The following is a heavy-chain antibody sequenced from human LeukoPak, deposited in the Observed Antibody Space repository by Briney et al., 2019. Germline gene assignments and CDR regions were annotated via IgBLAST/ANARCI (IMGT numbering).Heavy chain of an antibody. V-gene: IGHV3-53*01. CDR3: ARGLFLSGYLDAFDM. D-gene: IGHD3-22*01. CDR2: IYGDGRT. J-gene: IGHJ3*02. CDR1: GFTVSNMY. Sequence: GGSLRLSCAASGFTVSNMYMTWVRQAPGKGLEWVSLIYGDGRTSYADSVKGRCTISRDNFKNTLDLQVNSLRVEDTVVYYCARGLFLSGYLDAFDMWGQGTVVTVSS.